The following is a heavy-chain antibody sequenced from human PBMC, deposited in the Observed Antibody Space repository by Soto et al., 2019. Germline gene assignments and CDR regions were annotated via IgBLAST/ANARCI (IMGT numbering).Heavy chain of an antibody. CDR3: ARAPDCGEGSCYRHFDL. D-gene: IGHD2-15*01. CDR2: ISGSGDVI. CDR1: AFKFSDYY. V-gene: IGHV3-11*01. Sequence: GGSLRLPCAASAFKFSDYYMSWVRQAPGKGEWVSYISGSGDVIYYADSVKGRFTISRDNDKKSVHLQMDTLRAEDTALYYCARAPDCGEGSCYRHFDLWGQGTRVTSPQ. J-gene: IGHJ4*02.